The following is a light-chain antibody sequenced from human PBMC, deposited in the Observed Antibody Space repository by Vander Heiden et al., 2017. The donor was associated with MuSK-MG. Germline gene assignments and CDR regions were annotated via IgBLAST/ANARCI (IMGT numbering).Light chain of an antibody. V-gene: IGLV2-14*01. Sequence: QSVLTQPASVSGSPGQSITISCAGSRSDVGAYNFVSWYQHHPGKAPKVIIYGVNSRPSGVSDRFSGSKSGNTASLTISGLQHEDEADYFCDSSTISSTGVFGGGTKLTVL. CDR1: RSDVGAYNF. J-gene: IGLJ2*01. CDR2: GVN. CDR3: DSSTISSTGV.